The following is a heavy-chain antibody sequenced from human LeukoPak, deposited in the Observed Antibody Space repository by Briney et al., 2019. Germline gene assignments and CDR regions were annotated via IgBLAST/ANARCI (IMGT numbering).Heavy chain of an antibody. CDR3: ARDQRDYDYWSGLVDI. CDR1: GFSFSSYN. D-gene: IGHD3-3*01. CDR2: ISRSSSYI. Sequence: GGSLRLSCAASGFSFSSYNMNWVRQAPGKGLEWVSSISRSSSYIYYADSVKGRFTISRDNAKNSLYLQINSLRAEDTAVYYCARDQRDYDYWSGLVDIWGQGTMVTVSS. V-gene: IGHV3-21*01. J-gene: IGHJ3*02.